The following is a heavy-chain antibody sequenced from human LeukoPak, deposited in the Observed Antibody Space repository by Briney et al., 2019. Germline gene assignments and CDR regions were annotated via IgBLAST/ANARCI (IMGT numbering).Heavy chain of an antibody. J-gene: IGHJ4*02. CDR3: ARAREITVSGTDYFDY. D-gene: IGHD6-19*01. V-gene: IGHV3-7*01. CDR1: GFTFSTYW. CDR2: IKHDGGGP. Sequence: PGGSLRLSCAASGFTFSTYWMTWVRQAPGNGLEWLVNIKHDGGGPSYLESVKGRFSISRDNARNSLSLQMSSLRAEDTAVYYCARAREITVSGTDYFDYWGQGTLVTVSS.